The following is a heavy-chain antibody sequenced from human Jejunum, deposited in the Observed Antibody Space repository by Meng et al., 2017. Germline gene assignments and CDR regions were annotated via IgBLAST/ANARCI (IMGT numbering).Heavy chain of an antibody. CDR3: ARAAAMAFDY. Sequence: SETLSLTCTVSGGSISSGSYYWSWIRQPAGKGLEWIGRIYTSGSTNYNPSLKSRVTVSVDTSENQFSLKLTSVTAADTAVYYCARAAAMAFDYWGQGTLVTVSS. J-gene: IGHJ4*02. CDR2: IYTSGST. D-gene: IGHD2-2*01. CDR1: GGSISSGSYY. V-gene: IGHV4-61*02.